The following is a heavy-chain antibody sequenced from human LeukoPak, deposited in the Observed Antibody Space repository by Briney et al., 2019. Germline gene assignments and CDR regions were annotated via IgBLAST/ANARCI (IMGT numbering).Heavy chain of an antibody. Sequence: PSETLSLTCTVSGGSISSYYWSWIRQPPGKGLEWIGYVYYSGSTNYNPSLKSRVTISVDTSKNQFSLKLSSVTAADTAVYYCARANYDFWSGYYRFDYWGQGTLVTVSS. CDR2: VYYSGST. D-gene: IGHD3-3*01. V-gene: IGHV4-59*08. CDR3: ARANYDFWSGYYRFDY. CDR1: GGSISSYY. J-gene: IGHJ4*02.